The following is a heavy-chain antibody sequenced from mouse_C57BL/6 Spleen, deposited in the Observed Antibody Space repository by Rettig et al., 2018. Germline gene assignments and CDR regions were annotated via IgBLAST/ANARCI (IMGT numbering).Heavy chain of an antibody. J-gene: IGHJ3*01. D-gene: IGHD1-1*01. CDR1: GYTFTSYG. CDR2: IYPRSGNT. CDR3: ARSHYYGSSPAWFAY. V-gene: IGHV1-81*01. Sequence: QVQLQQSGAELARPGASVKLSCKASGYTFTSYGISWVKQRTGQGLEWIGEIYPRSGNTYYNEKFKGKATLTADKSSSTAYMELRSLTSEDSAVYFCARSHYYGSSPAWFAYWGQGTLVTVSA.